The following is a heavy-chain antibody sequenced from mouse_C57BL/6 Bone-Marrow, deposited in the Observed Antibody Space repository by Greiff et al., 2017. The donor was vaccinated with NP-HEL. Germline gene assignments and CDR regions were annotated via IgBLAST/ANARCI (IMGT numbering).Heavy chain of an antibody. CDR3: TLYGNYLYFDV. J-gene: IGHJ1*03. Sequence: VQLQQSGAELVRPGASVKLSCTASGFNIKDDYMHWVKQRPEQGLEWIGWIDPENGDTEYASKFQGKATITADTSSNTAYLQLSSLTSEDTAVYDCTLYGNYLYFDVWGTGTTVTVSS. D-gene: IGHD2-1*01. V-gene: IGHV14-4*01. CDR1: GFNIKDDY. CDR2: IDPENGDT.